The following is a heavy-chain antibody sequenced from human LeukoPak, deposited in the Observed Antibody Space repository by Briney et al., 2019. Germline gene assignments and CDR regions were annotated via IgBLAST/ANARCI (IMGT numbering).Heavy chain of an antibody. CDR1: RYTLTGYY. CDR3: ARATCNTDCAGFDP. Sequence: GASVKVSCKASRYTLTGYYIHWVRQAPGRGLEWMGWINPNGDGTKYAQNFQGRVTVTRDTSTSTAYMELSRLRSDDMAVYYCARATCNTDCAGFDPWGQGTLVTVSS. CDR2: INPNGDGT. J-gene: IGHJ5*02. D-gene: IGHD2/OR15-2a*01. V-gene: IGHV1-2*02.